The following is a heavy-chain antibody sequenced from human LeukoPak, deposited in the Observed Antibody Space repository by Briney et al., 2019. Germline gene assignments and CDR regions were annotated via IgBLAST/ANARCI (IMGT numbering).Heavy chain of an antibody. V-gene: IGHV4-59*11. CDR3: ARGGDREQWLAYFDY. CDR2: IYYSGST. D-gene: IGHD6-19*01. CDR1: GGSISSHY. J-gene: IGHJ4*02. Sequence: SETLSLTCTVSGGSISSHYWSWIRQPPGKGLEWIGYIYYSGSTNYNPPLKSRVTISVDTSKNQFSLKLSSVTAADTAVYYCARGGDREQWLAYFDYWGQGTLVTVSS.